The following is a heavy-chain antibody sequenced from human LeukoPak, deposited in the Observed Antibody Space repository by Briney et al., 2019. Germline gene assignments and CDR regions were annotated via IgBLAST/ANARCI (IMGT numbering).Heavy chain of an antibody. D-gene: IGHD3-3*01. V-gene: IGHV3-21*03. Sequence: AGGSLRLSCAASGFSFSSYGMTWVRQSPGKGLEWVSSISRDSSYIYYADSVKGRFTISRDNAQNSLYLQLDSLRAEDTAVYYCGRGYDVSYWGQGTLVTVSS. J-gene: IGHJ4*02. CDR2: ISRDSSYI. CDR1: GFSFSSYG. CDR3: GRGYDVSY.